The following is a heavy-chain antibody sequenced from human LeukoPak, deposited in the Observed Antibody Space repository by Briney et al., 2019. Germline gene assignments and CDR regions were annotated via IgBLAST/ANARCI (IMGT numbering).Heavy chain of an antibody. D-gene: IGHD2-2*02. V-gene: IGHV3-64*01. Sequence: GGSLRLSCAASGFTFSSYAMHWVRQAPGKGLEYVSAISSNGGSTYYANSVKGRFTISRDNSKNTLYLQMGSLRAEDMAVYYCARGEYCSSTSRYTLGYYYYGMDVWGQGTTVTVSS. CDR1: GFTFSSYA. CDR2: ISSNGGST. CDR3: ARGEYCSSTSRYTLGYYYYGMDV. J-gene: IGHJ6*02.